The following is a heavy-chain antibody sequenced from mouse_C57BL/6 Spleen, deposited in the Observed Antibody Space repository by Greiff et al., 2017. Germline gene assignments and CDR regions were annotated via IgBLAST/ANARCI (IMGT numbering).Heavy chain of an antibody. CDR1: GFTFSSYG. CDR2: ISSGGSYT. CDR3: ARPQLNYFDY. Sequence: EVQVVESGGDLVKPGGSLKLSCAASGFTFSSYGMSWVRQTPDKRLEWVATISSGGSYTYYPDSVKGRFTISRDNAKNTLYLQMSSLKSEDTAMYYCARPQLNYFDYWGQGTTLTVSS. V-gene: IGHV5-6*01. J-gene: IGHJ2*01.